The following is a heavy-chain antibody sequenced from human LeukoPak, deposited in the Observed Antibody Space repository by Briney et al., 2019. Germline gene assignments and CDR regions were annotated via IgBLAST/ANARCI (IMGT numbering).Heavy chain of an antibody. CDR3: AALEDIVVVPTYGMDV. D-gene: IGHD2-2*01. J-gene: IGHJ6*02. Sequence: ASVKVSCKASGYTFTGYYMHWVRQAPGQGLEWMGIINPSGGSTSYAQKFQGRVTMTEDTSTDTAYMELSSLRSEDTAVYYCAALEDIVVVPTYGMDVWGQGTTVTVSS. CDR1: GYTFTGYY. CDR2: INPSGGST. V-gene: IGHV1-46*01.